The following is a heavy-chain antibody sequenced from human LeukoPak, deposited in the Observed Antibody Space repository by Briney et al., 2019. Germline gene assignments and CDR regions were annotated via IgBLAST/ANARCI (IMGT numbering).Heavy chain of an antibody. CDR1: GFTFSRYG. CDR3: AKRITADGHQQTLDY. D-gene: IGHD6-13*01. Sequence: PGGSLRLSCAASGFTFSRYGMTWVRQAPGKGPEWVSGISDNGGKTYYADPVRGRFTISRDNSKNTLYLQMNSLRAEDTAVYYCAKRITADGHQQTLDYWGQGTLVTVSS. V-gene: IGHV3-23*01. CDR2: ISDNGGKT. J-gene: IGHJ4*02.